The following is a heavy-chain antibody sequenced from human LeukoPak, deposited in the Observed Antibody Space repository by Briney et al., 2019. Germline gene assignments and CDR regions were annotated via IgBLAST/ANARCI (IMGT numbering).Heavy chain of an antibody. V-gene: IGHV3-7*01. Sequence: GGSLRLSCEASGFTFSTYWMSWVRQAPGKGLEWVANIKQDGSEKYYVDSVKGRFTISRDNAKNSLYLQMNSLRAEDTAVYYCARDKTGNSSSYLGSLFDYWGQGTLVTVSS. CDR2: IKQDGSEK. J-gene: IGHJ4*02. CDR1: GFTFSTYW. D-gene: IGHD6-6*01. CDR3: ARDKTGNSSSYLGSLFDY.